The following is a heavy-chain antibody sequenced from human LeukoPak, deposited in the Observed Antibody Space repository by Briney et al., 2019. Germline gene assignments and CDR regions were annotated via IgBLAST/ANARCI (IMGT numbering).Heavy chain of an antibody. D-gene: IGHD3-10*01. CDR3: ARPHYYGSGSYYNPRHYGMDV. V-gene: IGHV4-34*01. CDR2: INHSGST. J-gene: IGHJ6*02. CDR1: GGSFSGYY. Sequence: SETLSLTCAVYGGSFSGYYWSWIRQPPGKGLEWIGEINHSGSTNYNPSLKSRVTISVDTSKNQFSLKLSSVTAADTAVYYYARPHYYGSGSYYNPRHYGMDVWGQGTTVTVSS.